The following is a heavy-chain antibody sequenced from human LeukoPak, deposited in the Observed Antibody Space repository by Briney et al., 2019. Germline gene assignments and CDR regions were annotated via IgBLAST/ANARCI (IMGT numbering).Heavy chain of an antibody. CDR3: VSDLCGGDDQ. V-gene: IGHV3-74*01. D-gene: IGHD3-3*01. CDR1: GFTFNSYW. CDR2: IDEDGKTI. Sequence: PGGSLRLSCVAYGFTFNSYWMHWVRQAPGKGLVWVSRIDEDGKTIDYADSVKGRFTISRDNAKDTLYLQMSSLRDEDTDVYYCVSDLCGGDDQWGRGTLVTVSS. J-gene: IGHJ5*02.